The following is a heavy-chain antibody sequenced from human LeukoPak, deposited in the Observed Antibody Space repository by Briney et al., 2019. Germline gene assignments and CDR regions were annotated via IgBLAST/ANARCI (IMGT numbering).Heavy chain of an antibody. CDR3: AKDSSRGDRARGLRNWFDP. CDR2: ISWNSGSI. J-gene: IGHJ5*02. CDR1: GFTFDDYA. V-gene: IGHV3-9*01. D-gene: IGHD2-21*02. Sequence: PGGSLRLSCAASGFTFDDYAMHWVRQAPGKGLEWVSGISWNSGSIGYADSVKGRFTISRDNAKNSLYLQMNSLRAEDTALYYCAKDSSRGDRARGLRNWFDPWGQGPLVTVSS.